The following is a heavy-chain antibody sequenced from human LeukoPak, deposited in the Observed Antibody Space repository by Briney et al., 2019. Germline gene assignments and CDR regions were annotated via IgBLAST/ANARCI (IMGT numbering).Heavy chain of an antibody. CDR1: GGSINGHY. V-gene: IGHV4-59*08. CDR3: ARRDTGWNYCDY. CDR2: INYKGST. J-gene: IGHJ4*02. Sequence: PSETLSLTCTISGGSINGHYWSWMRQPPGKRLEWIGDINYKGSTKYNPSLKSRVTISVDTSENHLSLNLTSVLAADTAIYYCARRDTGWNYCDYWGQGILVTVSS. D-gene: IGHD6-19*01.